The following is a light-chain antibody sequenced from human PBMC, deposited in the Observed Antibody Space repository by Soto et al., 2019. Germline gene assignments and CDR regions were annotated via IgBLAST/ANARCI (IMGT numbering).Light chain of an antibody. CDR3: NSYTSSSTVV. J-gene: IGLJ2*01. CDR1: SSDVGAYNY. CDR2: HVS. V-gene: IGLV2-14*01. Sequence: QSAPTQPASVSGSPGQSITISCTGTSSDVGAYNYVSWYQQHPGKVPKLMIYHVSNRPSGVSNRFSGSKSGNTASLTISGLQAEDEADYYCNSYTSSSTVVFGGGTKVTVL.